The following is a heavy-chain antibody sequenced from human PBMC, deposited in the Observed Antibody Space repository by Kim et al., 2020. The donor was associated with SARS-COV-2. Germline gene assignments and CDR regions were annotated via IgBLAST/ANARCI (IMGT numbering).Heavy chain of an antibody. CDR2: IWYDGSNK. J-gene: IGHJ4*02. Sequence: GGSLRLSCAASGFTFSSYGMHWVRQAPGKGLEWVAVIWYDGSNKYYADSVKGRFTISRDNSKNTLYLQMNSLRAEDTAVYYCARDLGGYSYGYLPFDYWGQGTLVTVSS. CDR1: GFTFSSYG. D-gene: IGHD5-18*01. V-gene: IGHV3-33*01. CDR3: ARDLGGYSYGYLPFDY.